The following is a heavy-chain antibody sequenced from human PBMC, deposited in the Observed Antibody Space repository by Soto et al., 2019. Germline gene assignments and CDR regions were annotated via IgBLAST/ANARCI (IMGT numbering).Heavy chain of an antibody. V-gene: IGHV4-31*03. CDR3: ARSPENYYGSGSYFFDY. D-gene: IGHD3-10*01. CDR1: GGSISSRDYY. J-gene: IGHJ4*02. CDR2: LYYSGNT. Sequence: SETLSLTCTISGGSISSRDYYWSWIRQHPGKGLEWIGYLYYSGNTNYNPSLESRVTISVDTSKNQFSLKLSSVTAADTAVYYCARSPENYYGSGSYFFDYWGQGTLVTVS.